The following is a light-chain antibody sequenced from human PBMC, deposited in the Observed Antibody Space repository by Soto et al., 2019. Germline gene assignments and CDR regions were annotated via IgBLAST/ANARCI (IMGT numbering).Light chain of an antibody. Sequence: DIQMTQSHSTLSASVGDRVTITCRDSQSISSWLAWYQQKPGKAPKLLIYKASSLRSGVPSRFSGSGSGTEFTLTISSLQPVDFATYSCPPYKSYSYTLGQGPKLEIK. J-gene: IGKJ2*01. CDR2: KAS. CDR3: PPYKSYSYT. V-gene: IGKV1-5*03. CDR1: QSISSW.